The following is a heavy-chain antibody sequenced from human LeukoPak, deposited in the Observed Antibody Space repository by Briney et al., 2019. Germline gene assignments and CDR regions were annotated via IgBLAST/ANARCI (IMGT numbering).Heavy chain of an antibody. CDR2: ISGSDGST. D-gene: IGHD2-15*01. CDR1: GFTYSSYA. CDR3: ANRYCSGGSCYTFDY. V-gene: IGHV3-23*01. Sequence: GGSLRLSCAASGFTYSSYAMSWVRQAPGKGREWVSAISGSDGSTYYADSVKGRFTISRDNSKNTLYLQMNSLRAEDTAVYYSANRYCSGGSCYTFDYWGQGTLVTVSS. J-gene: IGHJ4*02.